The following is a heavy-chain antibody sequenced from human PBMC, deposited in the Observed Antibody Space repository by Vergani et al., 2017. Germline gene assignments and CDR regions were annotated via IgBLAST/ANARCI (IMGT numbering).Heavy chain of an antibody. V-gene: IGHV4-61*02. D-gene: IGHD5-12*01. CDR2: IYTSGST. CDR3: ARDXGYSGYAYDNWFDP. Sequence: QVQLQESGPGLVKPSQTLTLTCTVSGGSISSGSYYWSWIRQPAGKGLEWIGRIYTSGSTNYNPSLKSRVTISVDTSKNQFSLKLSSVTAADTAVYYCARDXGYSGYAYDNWFDPWGQGTLVTVSS. CDR1: GGSISSGSYY. J-gene: IGHJ5*02.